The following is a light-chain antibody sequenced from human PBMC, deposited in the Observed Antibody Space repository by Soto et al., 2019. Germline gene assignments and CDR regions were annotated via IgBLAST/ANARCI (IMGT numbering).Light chain of an antibody. V-gene: IGKV4-1*01. CDR3: QQYYYTSST. CDR1: QSVLYSSNNKNY. CDR2: WAS. Sequence: DIVMTQSPDSLAVSLGERATINCKSSQSVLYSSNNKNYLAWYQQKPGQPPKLLIYWASTRESGVPDRFSGSGSGTDFTLTISSLQAEDAAVYYCQQYYYTSSTFGGGTTVEIK. J-gene: IGKJ4*01.